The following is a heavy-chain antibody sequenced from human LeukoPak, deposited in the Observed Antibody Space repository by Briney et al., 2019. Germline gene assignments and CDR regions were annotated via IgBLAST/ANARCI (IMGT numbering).Heavy chain of an antibody. CDR1: GFTFDDYT. J-gene: IGHJ4*02. Sequence: GGSLRLSCAASGFTFDDYTMHWVRQAPGKGLEWVSLISWDGGSTYYADSVKGRFTISRDNSKNSLYLQMNSLRTEDTALYYCAKGDSSGSYYQADYWGQGTLVTVSS. CDR3: AKGDSSGSYYQADY. V-gene: IGHV3-43*01. D-gene: IGHD1-26*01. CDR2: ISWDGGST.